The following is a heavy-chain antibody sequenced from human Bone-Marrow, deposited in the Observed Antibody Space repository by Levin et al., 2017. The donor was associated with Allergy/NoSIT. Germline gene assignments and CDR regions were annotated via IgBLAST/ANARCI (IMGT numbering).Heavy chain of an antibody. CDR3: AKHGGSSRTQAYYYYGMDV. V-gene: IGHV5-51*01. Sequence: GESLKISCKASGYSFTSHWIGWVRQMPGKGLEWMGMIHPGDSDTRYSPSFQGQVTISADKSISTAYLQWSSLKASDTAMYYCAKHGGSSRTQAYYYYGMDVWGQGTAVTVSA. D-gene: IGHD6-6*01. CDR1: GYSFTSHW. CDR2: IHPGDSDT. J-gene: IGHJ6*01.